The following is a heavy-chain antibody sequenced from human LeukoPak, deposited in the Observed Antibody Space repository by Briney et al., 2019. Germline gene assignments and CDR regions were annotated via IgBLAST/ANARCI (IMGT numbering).Heavy chain of an antibody. J-gene: IGHJ4*02. D-gene: IGHD6-19*01. Sequence: PGGSLRLSCAASGVTLSTYAMSWARQPPGKGLEWIGEIYHSGSTNYNPSLKSRVTISVDKSKNRFSLKLSSVTAADTAVYYCARRRVDSSGWRPFDCWGQGTLVTVSS. V-gene: IGHV4-4*02. CDR1: GVTLSTYAM. CDR2: IYHSGST. CDR3: ARRRVDSSGWRPFDC.